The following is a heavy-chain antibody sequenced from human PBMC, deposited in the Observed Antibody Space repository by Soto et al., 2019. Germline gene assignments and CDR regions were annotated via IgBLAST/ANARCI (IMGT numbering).Heavy chain of an antibody. CDR1: GGTCSSYA. Sequence: SVKISCKASGGTCSSYAISWVRQAPGQGLEWMGGIIPIFGPANYAQKFQGRVTITADESTSTAYMELSSLSSEDTAVYYCARGSEQWLDPYYYYGMDVWGQGTTVTVSS. V-gene: IGHV1-69*13. CDR3: ARGSEQWLDPYYYYGMDV. D-gene: IGHD6-19*01. CDR2: IIPIFGPA. J-gene: IGHJ6*02.